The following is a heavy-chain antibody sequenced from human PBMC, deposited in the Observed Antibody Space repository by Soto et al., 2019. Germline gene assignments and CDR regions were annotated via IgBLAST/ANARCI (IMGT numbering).Heavy chain of an antibody. CDR1: GFRFRTRA. CDR3: AKNQGVELVPLATVDWFDP. Sequence: GGSLRLSCAASGFRFRTRAMSWVRQAPGKGLEWISSISGSGFKKYYADSVKGRFTISRDNSKSTVYLELNNLSAEDTAVYHCAKNQGVELVPLATVDWFDPWGQGSVVTVSS. CDR2: ISGSGFKK. V-gene: IGHV3-23*01. J-gene: IGHJ5*02. D-gene: IGHD1-26*01.